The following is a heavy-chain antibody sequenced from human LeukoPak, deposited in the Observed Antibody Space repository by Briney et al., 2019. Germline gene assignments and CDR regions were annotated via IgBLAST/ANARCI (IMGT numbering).Heavy chain of an antibody. D-gene: IGHD4-11*01. CDR1: GFTVSSNH. Sequence: PGGSLRLSCAASGFTVSSNHTSWVRQAPGKGLEWVSVIYSGGSTYYADSVKGRFTISRDNSKNALYLQMNSLRAEDTAVYYCARDYSNYYYYYYMDAWGKRTTVTVSS. CDR3: ARDYSNYYYYYYMDA. CDR2: IYSGGST. V-gene: IGHV3-53*01. J-gene: IGHJ6*03.